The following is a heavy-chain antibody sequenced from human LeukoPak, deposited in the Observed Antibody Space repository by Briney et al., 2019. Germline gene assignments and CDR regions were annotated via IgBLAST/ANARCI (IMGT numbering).Heavy chain of an antibody. J-gene: IGHJ4*02. CDR1: GFTFSNYW. CDR2: INSEGRGT. Sequence: GGSLRLSCTASGFTFSNYWMHWVRQAPGKGLVWVSRINSEGRGTSYADSVKGRFTISRDNSKNTLCLQMNSLRAEDTAVYYCAKSSGSSGWYPSWDYWGQGTLVTVSS. D-gene: IGHD6-19*01. CDR3: AKSSGSSGWYPSWDY. V-gene: IGHV3-74*01.